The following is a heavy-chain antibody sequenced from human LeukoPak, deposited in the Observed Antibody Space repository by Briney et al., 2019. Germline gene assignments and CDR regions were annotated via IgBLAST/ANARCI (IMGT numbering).Heavy chain of an antibody. CDR2: ISSSSSYI. D-gene: IGHD3-3*01. J-gene: IGHJ6*02. CDR3: ARALYYDFWSGYLYGMDV. Sequence: GGSLRLSCAASGFTFSSYSMNWVRQAPGKGLEWVPSISSSSSYIYYADSVKGRFTISRDNAKNSLYLQMNSLRAEDTAVYYCARALYYDFWSGYLYGMDVWGQGTTVTVSS. CDR1: GFTFSSYS. V-gene: IGHV3-21*01.